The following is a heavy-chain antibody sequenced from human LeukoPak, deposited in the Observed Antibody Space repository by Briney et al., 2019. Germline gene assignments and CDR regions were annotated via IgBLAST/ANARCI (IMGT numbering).Heavy chain of an antibody. CDR1: GFMFSSNW. D-gene: IGHD5-24*01. CDR3: AKEGRSLQTY. Sequence: GGSLRLSCAASGFMFSSNWMSWVRLAPGKGLEWVANIEEDGTETYYVDSVKGRFTISRDNAKNSLYLQMNSLRVEDTAVYYCAKEGRSLQTYWGQGTLVTVSS. J-gene: IGHJ4*02. V-gene: IGHV3-7*03. CDR2: IEEDGTET.